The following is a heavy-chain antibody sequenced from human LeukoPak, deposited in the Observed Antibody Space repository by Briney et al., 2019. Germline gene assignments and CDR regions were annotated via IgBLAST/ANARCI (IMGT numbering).Heavy chain of an antibody. CDR3: ASVPPTAVIPAGHVDY. J-gene: IGHJ4*02. CDR1: GGYLNSGDYY. CDR2: IYYIGST. V-gene: IGHV4-31*03. D-gene: IGHD4-23*01. Sequence: SETLSLTCTVSGGYLNSGDYYWSWIRQHPGKALEWIGYIYYIGSTYYNPSLKSRVTMSVDTSKTQFSLNLNSVTAADTAVYYCASVPPTAVIPAGHVDYWGQGTLVTVSS.